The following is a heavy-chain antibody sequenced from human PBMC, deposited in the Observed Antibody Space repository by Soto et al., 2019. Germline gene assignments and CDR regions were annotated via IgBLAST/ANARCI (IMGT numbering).Heavy chain of an antibody. J-gene: IGHJ4*02. CDR1: GYTFTSYG. Sequence: ASVKVSCKASGYTFTSYGFSWVRQAPGQGLECMGWISAYNGNTNYAQKLQGRVTMTTDTSTSTAYMELRSLRSDDTAVYYCARDDYDILTGYHPYGYWGQGTLVTVSS. CDR3: ARDDYDILTGYHPYGY. CDR2: ISAYNGNT. D-gene: IGHD3-9*01. V-gene: IGHV1-18*01.